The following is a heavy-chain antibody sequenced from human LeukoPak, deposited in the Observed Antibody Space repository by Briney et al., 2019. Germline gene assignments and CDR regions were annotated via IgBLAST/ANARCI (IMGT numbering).Heavy chain of an antibody. J-gene: IGHJ4*02. CDR3: AGHTAMDALDY. V-gene: IGHV4-38-2*02. CDR2: IYHSGST. Sequence: SETLSLTCTVSGYSISSGYYWGWIRQPPGKGLEWIGSIYHSGSTYYNPSLKSRVTISVDTSKNQFSLKLSSVTAADTAVYYCAGHTAMDALDYWGQGTLVTVSS. CDR1: GYSISSGYY. D-gene: IGHD5-18*01.